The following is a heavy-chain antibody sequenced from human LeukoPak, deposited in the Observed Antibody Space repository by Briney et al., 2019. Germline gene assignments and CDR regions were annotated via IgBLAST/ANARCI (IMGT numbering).Heavy chain of an antibody. D-gene: IGHD3-16*01. CDR2: INGDASNR. V-gene: IGHV3-74*03. CDR1: GLTFNSYW. J-gene: IGHJ5*02. CDR3: ARAIPHDNWFDP. Sequence: PGGSLRLSCAASGLTFNSYWMHWVRQVAGKGLVWVAHINGDASNRTYADSVKGRFTISRDNVKNTLYLQMNSLRVDDTAVYYCARAIPHDNWFDPWGQGSLVTVSS.